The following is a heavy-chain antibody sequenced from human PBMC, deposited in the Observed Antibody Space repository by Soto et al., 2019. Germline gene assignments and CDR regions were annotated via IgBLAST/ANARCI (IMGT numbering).Heavy chain of an antibody. Sequence: ASVKVSCKTSGYTFTAYYMHWLRQAPGHGLEWLGWTSPRTGGAKYSHKFQGRVSMTRNTSITTAYMELTGLSTDDTAVYYCARSSGSYSKWFDAWGQGTLVTVSS. J-gene: IGHJ5*02. CDR3: ARSSGSYSKWFDA. CDR2: TSPRTGGA. CDR1: GYTFTAYY. V-gene: IGHV1-2*02. D-gene: IGHD3-10*01.